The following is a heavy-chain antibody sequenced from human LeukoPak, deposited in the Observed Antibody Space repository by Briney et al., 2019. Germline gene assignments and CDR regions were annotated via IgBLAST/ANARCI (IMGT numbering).Heavy chain of an antibody. CDR2: IYYSGST. CDR1: GGSISSYY. Sequence: SETLSLTCTVSGGSISSYYWSWIRQPPGKGLEWIGCIYYSGSTNYNPSLKSRVTISVDTSKNQFSLKLSSVTAADTAVYYCARSAPLRYFDWLPFDYWGQGTLVTVSS. V-gene: IGHV4-59*01. J-gene: IGHJ4*02. D-gene: IGHD3-9*01. CDR3: ARSAPLRYFDWLPFDY.